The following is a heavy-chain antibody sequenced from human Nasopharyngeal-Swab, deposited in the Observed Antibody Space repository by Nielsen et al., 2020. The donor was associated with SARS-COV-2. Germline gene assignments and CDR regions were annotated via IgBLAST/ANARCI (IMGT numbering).Heavy chain of an antibody. V-gene: IGHV1-18*01. CDR2: ISIYNGDT. D-gene: IGHD5-18*01. CDR3: ARDVEEWLVVPSLSFDH. J-gene: IGHJ4*02. Sequence: ASVKVSCKASGYSFRSYGINWVRQAPGQGLEWMGWISIYNGDTNYAEKFQGRVSMTTDTSTTTAFMELTSLRSDDTAVYHCARDVEEWLVVPSLSFDHWGQGTLVTVSS. CDR1: GYSFRSYG.